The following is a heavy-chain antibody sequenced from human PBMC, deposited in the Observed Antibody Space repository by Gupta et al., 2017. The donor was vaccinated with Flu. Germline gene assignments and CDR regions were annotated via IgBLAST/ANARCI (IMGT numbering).Heavy chain of an antibody. CDR1: GYNFVGYH. Sequence: QVPLVKSGAEVQKPGAAVKVSCNASGYNFVGYHMHWVRQAPGQGLEWMGWSNPNSGDTKSAQKLQGRFTMTKDRSNNTIYMDLTSLTYEDSDVYYCTRGIAVVGADDCPYHWFEPWGQGTLVTVYS. D-gene: IGHD2-15*01. V-gene: IGHV1-2*02. CDR2: SNPNSGDT. J-gene: IGHJ5*02. CDR3: TRGIAVVGADDCPYHWFEP.